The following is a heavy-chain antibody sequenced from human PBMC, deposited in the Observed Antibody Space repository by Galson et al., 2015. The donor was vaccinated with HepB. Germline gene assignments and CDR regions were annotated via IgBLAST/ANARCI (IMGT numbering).Heavy chain of an antibody. Sequence: SLRLSCAASGFTFSSYAMHWVRQAPGKGLEWVAVISYDGSNKYYADSVKGRFTISRDNSKNTLYLQMNSLRAEDTAVYYCASGYSYGYESGFDYWGQGTLVTVSS. CDR3: ASGYSYGYESGFDY. D-gene: IGHD5-18*01. CDR1: GFTFSSYA. J-gene: IGHJ4*02. CDR2: ISYDGSNK. V-gene: IGHV3-30*04.